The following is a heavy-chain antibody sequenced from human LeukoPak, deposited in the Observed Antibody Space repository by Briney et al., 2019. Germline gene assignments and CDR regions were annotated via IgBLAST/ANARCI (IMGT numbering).Heavy chain of an antibody. V-gene: IGHV3-23*01. CDR2: IGGRAGGT. D-gene: IGHD2-21*02. J-gene: IGHJ4*02. Sequence: GGSLRLSCAGSGFTFSSNGLTWVRQAPGRGLEWVSAIGGRAGGTYYADSVKGRFTISRDTSKNTLYLQMNSLRAEDTAVYYCARSPYANSDCLDFWGPGTLVTVSS. CDR3: ARSPYANSDCLDF. CDR1: GFTFSSNG.